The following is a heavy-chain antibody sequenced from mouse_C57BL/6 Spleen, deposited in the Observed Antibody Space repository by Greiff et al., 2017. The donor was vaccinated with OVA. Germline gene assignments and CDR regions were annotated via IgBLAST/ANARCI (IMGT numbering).Heavy chain of an antibody. CDR3: ARLRGSGYVDWFAY. J-gene: IGHJ3*01. CDR2: ISNGGGST. V-gene: IGHV5-12*01. Sequence: EVQLVESGGGLVQPGGSLKLSCAASGFTFSDYYMYWVRQTPEKRLEWVAYISNGGGSTYYPDNVKGRYTISKDNAKNTLYLQMSRLKSEDTAMYYCARLRGSGYVDWFAYWGQGTLVTVSA. CDR1: GFTFSDYY. D-gene: IGHD3-2*02.